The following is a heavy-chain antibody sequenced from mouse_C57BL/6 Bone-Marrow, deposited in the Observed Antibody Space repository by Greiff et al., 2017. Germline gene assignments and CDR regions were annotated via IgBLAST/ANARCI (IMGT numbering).Heavy chain of an antibody. CDR3: TPFYYGNYGYAMDY. CDR2: IDPENGDT. D-gene: IGHD2-1*01. Sequence: VQLQQSGAELVRPGASVKLSCTASGFNIKDDYMHWVKQRPEQGLEWIGWIDPENGDTAYASKFQGKATITADTSSNTAYLQLSSLTSEDTAVYYCTPFYYGNYGYAMDYWGQGTSVTVSS. J-gene: IGHJ4*01. CDR1: GFNIKDDY. V-gene: IGHV14-4*01.